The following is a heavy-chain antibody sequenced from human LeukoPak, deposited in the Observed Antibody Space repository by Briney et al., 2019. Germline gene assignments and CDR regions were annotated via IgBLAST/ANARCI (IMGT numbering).Heavy chain of an antibody. J-gene: IGHJ5*02. CDR1: GFTFSSYS. D-gene: IGHD3-10*01. V-gene: IGHV3-21*01. Sequence: KPGGSLSLSCAASGFTFSSYSMNWVRRAPGKGLEWVSSISSSSSYIYYADSVKGRFTISRDNAKNSLYLQMNSLRAEDTAVYYCARDVVVRGVMGNWFDPWGQGTLVTVSS. CDR3: ARDVVVRGVMGNWFDP. CDR2: ISSSSSYI.